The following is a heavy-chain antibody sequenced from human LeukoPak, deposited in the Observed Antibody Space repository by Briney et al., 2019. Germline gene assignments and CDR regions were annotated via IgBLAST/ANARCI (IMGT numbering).Heavy chain of an antibody. J-gene: IGHJ3*02. Sequence: GGSLRLSCAASGFTFSSYRMSWVRQAPGKGLEWVANIKQDGSEKYYVDSVKGRFTIPRDNAKNSLYLQMNSLRAEDTAVYYCARLGYSSGWYGVGDAFDIWGQGTMVTVSS. D-gene: IGHD6-19*01. V-gene: IGHV3-7*01. CDR3: ARLGYSSGWYGVGDAFDI. CDR1: GFTFSSYR. CDR2: IKQDGSEK.